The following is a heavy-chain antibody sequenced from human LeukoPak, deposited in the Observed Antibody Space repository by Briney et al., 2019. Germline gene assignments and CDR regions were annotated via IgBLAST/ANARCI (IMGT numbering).Heavy chain of an antibody. D-gene: IGHD2-2*01. CDR1: GFTVNSYC. CDR2: MYTGGST. J-gene: IGHJ6*02. Sequence: GGSLRLSCAASGFTVNSYCMSWVHQAPGKGLEWVSVMYTGGSTYYADSVKGRFTISRDNSKNTLYLQMNSLRAEDTAVYYCARDPGGGYCSSASCRDVWGQGTTVTVSS. V-gene: IGHV3-66*02. CDR3: ARDPGGGYCSSASCRDV.